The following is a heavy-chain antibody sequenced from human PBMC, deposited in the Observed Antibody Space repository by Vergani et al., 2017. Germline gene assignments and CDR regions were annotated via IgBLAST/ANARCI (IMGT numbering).Heavy chain of an antibody. CDR3: ARGEEYSSLADY. CDR1: GGPISSGGYY. D-gene: IGHD2-21*01. CDR2: ISYSGST. V-gene: IGHV4-31*03. Sequence: QVQLQESGPGLVKPSQTLSLTCTVSGGPISSGGYYWSWIRQHPGKGLEWIGYISYSGSTYYNPSLKSRVTISVDTSENQLSLRLSSVTAADTAVYYCARGEEYSSLADYWGQGTLVTVSS. J-gene: IGHJ4*02.